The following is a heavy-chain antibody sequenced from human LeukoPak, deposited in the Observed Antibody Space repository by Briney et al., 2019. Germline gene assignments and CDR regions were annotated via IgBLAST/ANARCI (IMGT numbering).Heavy chain of an antibody. J-gene: IGHJ4*02. D-gene: IGHD3-10*01. V-gene: IGHV4-39*07. CDR1: GGSISSSSYY. CDR3: ARVVVRGVNTKLLTV. CDR2: IYSGGST. Sequence: KSSETLSPTCTVSGGSISSSSYYWGWIRQPPGKGLEWIGNIYSGGSTYYNPSLKSRVTISVDTSKNQFSLKLSSVTAADTAVYYCARVVVRGVNTKLLTVWGQGTLVTVSS.